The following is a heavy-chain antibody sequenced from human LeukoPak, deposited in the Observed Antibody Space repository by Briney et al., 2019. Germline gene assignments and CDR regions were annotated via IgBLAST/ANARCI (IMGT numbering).Heavy chain of an antibody. V-gene: IGHV1-2*02. J-gene: IGHJ5*02. CDR3: ATGRGDYVWGSYRSSWFDP. CDR1: GYTFTGYY. CDR2: INPNSGGT. Sequence: ASVKVSCKASGYTFTGYYMHWVRQAPGQGLEWMGWINPNSGGTNYAQKFQGRVTMTRDTSISTAYMELSRLRSDDTAVYYCATGRGDYVWGSYRSSWFDPWGQGTLVTVSS. D-gene: IGHD3-16*02.